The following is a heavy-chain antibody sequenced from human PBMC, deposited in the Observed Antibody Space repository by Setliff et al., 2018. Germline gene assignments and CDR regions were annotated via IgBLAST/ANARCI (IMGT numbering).Heavy chain of an antibody. CDR1: GVSFSSGGYY. J-gene: IGHJ4*02. CDR2: IYYSGST. D-gene: IGHD1-26*01. Sequence: SETLSLTCTLSGVSFSSGGYYWNWIRQHPGKGLEWIGYIYYSGSTYYNPSLESRVTMSVDKSRNQFSLRLTSVTAADTAIYYCTRAYSGSHDYWGQGTLVTVSS. V-gene: IGHV4-31*03. CDR3: TRAYSGSHDY.